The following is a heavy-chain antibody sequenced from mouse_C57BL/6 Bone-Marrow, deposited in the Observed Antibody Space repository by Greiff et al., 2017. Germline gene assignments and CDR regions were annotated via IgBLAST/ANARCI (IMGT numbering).Heavy chain of an antibody. CDR2: IDPSDSYT. CDR3: AREGQYYGSSYWYFDV. V-gene: IGHV1-59*01. CDR1: GYTFTSYW. Sequence: QVQLQQPGAELVRPGTSVKLSCKASGYTFTSYWMHWVQQRPGQGLEWIGVIDPSDSYTNYNQKFKGKATLTVDTSSSTAYMQLSSLTSEDSAVYYCAREGQYYGSSYWYFDVWGTGTTVTVSS. D-gene: IGHD1-1*01. J-gene: IGHJ1*03.